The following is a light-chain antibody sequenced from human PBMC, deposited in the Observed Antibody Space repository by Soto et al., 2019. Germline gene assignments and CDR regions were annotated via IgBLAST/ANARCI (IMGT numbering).Light chain of an antibody. J-gene: IGLJ3*02. CDR1: SSNLGAGYD. Sequence: QSVLTQPPSVSVSPGQRVTISCTVNSSNLGAGYDVHWYQQLPGTAPKLVIYGNRNRPSGVPERFSGSKSGTSASLAITVLQAEDEADYYCQAYDYSLTASVFGGGTKLTVL. CDR2: GNR. V-gene: IGLV1-40*01. CDR3: QAYDYSLTASV.